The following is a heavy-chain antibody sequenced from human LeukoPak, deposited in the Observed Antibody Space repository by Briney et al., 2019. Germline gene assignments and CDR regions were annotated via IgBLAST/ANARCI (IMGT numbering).Heavy chain of an antibody. J-gene: IGHJ2*01. CDR2: IRTTGDT. D-gene: IGHD3-22*01. V-gene: IGHV3-13*01. CDR3: ARGVSYYYDNSGHPGWYFDL. Sequence: GGSLRLSCAVSGFTFNYYDMRWVRQAPGKRLEWVSAIRTTGDTHYPDSVKGRFAMSREDAKNSAHLQMNTLRAGDTAVYYCARGVSYYYDNSGHPGWYFDLWGRGTLVTVSS. CDR1: GFTFNYYD.